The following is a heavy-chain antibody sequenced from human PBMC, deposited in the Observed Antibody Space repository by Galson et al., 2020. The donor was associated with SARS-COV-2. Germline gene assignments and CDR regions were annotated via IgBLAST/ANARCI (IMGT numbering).Heavy chain of an antibody. J-gene: IGHJ3*02. V-gene: IGHV3-7*01. CDR3: ARSLDWGRGAFDI. D-gene: IGHD7-27*01. Sequence: GESLKISCAASGFIYSSYLMTWVRQAPGKGLEWVANIKQDGSEKYYVDSVKGRFTISRDNAKNSLFLHMNSLRAEDTALYYCARSLDWGRGAFDIWGQGTMVTVSS. CDR1: GFIYSSYL. CDR2: IKQDGSEK.